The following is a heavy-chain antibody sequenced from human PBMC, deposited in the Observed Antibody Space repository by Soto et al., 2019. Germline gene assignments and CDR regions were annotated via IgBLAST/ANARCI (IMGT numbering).Heavy chain of an antibody. V-gene: IGHV4-30-4*01. CDR1: GGSISSGDYY. J-gene: IGHJ4*02. D-gene: IGHD3-22*01. CDR3: ASLNYYDSSGTYYFEY. Sequence: SETLSLTCTVSGGSISSGDYYWSWIRQPPGKGLEWIGYIYYSGSTYYNPSLKSRVTISVDTSKNQFSLKLSSVTAADTAVYYCASLNYYDSSGTYYFEYWGQGTLVTVSS. CDR2: IYYSGST.